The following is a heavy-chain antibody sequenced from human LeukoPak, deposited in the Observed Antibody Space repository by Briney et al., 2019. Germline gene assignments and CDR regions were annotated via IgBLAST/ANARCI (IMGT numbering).Heavy chain of an antibody. V-gene: IGHV3-30*04. Sequence: GGSLRLSCAASGFTFSSYAMHWVRQAPGKGLEWVAVISYDGSNKYYADSVKGRFTISRDNSKNTLYLQMNSLRAEDTAVYHCASPIAAAGTLDYWGQGTLVTVSS. CDR1: GFTFSSYA. CDR3: ASPIAAAGTLDY. D-gene: IGHD6-25*01. CDR2: ISYDGSNK. J-gene: IGHJ4*02.